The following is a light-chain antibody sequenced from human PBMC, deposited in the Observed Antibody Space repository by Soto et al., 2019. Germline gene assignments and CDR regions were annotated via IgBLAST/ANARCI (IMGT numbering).Light chain of an antibody. Sequence: QSALTQPASVSGSPGQSITISCTGTSSDVGGYNYVSWYQQHPGKTPKLMIYDVSNPPSGVSNRFSGSNSGNTASLTISGLQAEDEADYYCSSYTSSSTRVFGTGTKLTVL. CDR2: DVS. J-gene: IGLJ1*01. V-gene: IGLV2-14*01. CDR1: SSDVGGYNY. CDR3: SSYTSSSTRV.